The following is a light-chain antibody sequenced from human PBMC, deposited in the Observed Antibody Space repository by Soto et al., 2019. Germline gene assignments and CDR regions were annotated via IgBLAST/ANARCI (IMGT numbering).Light chain of an antibody. CDR2: GAS. CDR1: QSVSTNY. Sequence: EIVLTQSPGTLSLSPGERATLSCRASQSVSTNYLAWYQQQPGQAPRLLIYGASSRATGTPDRFSGSGSVTDFTLTISRLEPEDFAVYYCQQYGISPLTFGQGTKVES. CDR3: QQYGISPLT. V-gene: IGKV3-20*01. J-gene: IGKJ1*01.